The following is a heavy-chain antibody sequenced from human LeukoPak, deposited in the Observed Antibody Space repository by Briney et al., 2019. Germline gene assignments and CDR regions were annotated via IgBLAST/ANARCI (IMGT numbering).Heavy chain of an antibody. CDR3: ARDGRYYDFWSGYYDYYYGMDV. CDR2: IYYSGST. D-gene: IGHD3-3*01. V-gene: IGHV4-59*01. CDR1: GGSISSYY. J-gene: IGHJ6*02. Sequence: PSETLSLTCTVSGGSISSYYWSWIRQPPGKGLEWIGYIYYSGSTNYNPSLKSRVTISVDTSKNQFSLKLSSVTAADTAVYYCARDGRYYDFWSGYYDYYYGMDVWGQGTTVTVSS.